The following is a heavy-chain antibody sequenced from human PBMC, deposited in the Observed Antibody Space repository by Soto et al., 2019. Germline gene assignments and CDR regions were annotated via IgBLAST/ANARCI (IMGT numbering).Heavy chain of an antibody. V-gene: IGHV3-74*01. D-gene: IGHD1-26*01. CDR3: ARGDRGAFDL. CDR1: GFTFSYYW. Sequence: EVQLVESGGGLVQPGESLRLSCAASGFTFSYYWMHWVRQAPGKGLVWVSRIHSDGSSTTYADCVKGRFSISRENSRNTVYLQMNSLRVEDTAVYYCARGDRGAFDLWGPGKVVTVSS. J-gene: IGHJ3*01. CDR2: IHSDGSST.